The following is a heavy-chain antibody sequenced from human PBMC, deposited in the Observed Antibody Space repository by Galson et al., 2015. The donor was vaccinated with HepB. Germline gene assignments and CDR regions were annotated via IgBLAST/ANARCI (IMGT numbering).Heavy chain of an antibody. D-gene: IGHD6-13*01. CDR1: GFTLSYYT. CDR2: ITRGSENI. Sequence: SLRLSCAGSGFTLSYYTMNWVRQAPGKGLEWVSSITRGSENIYYSASVKGRFTVSRDNAKKSLYLQMNSLRAEDTAVYYCARIASGTLEWFAPWGHGPLVTASS. J-gene: IGHJ5*02. CDR3: ARIASGTLEWFAP. V-gene: IGHV3-21*01.